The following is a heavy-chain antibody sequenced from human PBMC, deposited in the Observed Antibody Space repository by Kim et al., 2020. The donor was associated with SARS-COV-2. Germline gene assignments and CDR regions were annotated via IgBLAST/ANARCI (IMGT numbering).Heavy chain of an antibody. CDR2: INHSGST. CDR3: ARRVSNTSGWGSNYCDL. V-gene: IGHV4-34*01. Sequence: SETLSLTCAVYGGSFSGYYWSWIRQPPGKGLEWIGEINHSGSTNYNPSLKSRVTISVDTSKNQFSLKLTSVTAADTAVYYCARRVSNTSGWGSNYCDLWGQGILVTVSS. CDR1: GGSFSGYY. J-gene: IGHJ4*02. D-gene: IGHD3-10*01.